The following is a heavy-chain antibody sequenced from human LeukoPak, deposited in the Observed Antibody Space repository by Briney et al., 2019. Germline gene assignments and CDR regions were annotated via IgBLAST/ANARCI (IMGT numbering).Heavy chain of an antibody. CDR1: GFTFSNAW. Sequence: GGSLRLSCAASGFTFSNAWMSWVRQAPGKGLEGVGRIKRKTDGGTTDYAAPVKGRFTISRDDSKNTLYLQMNSLKTEDTAVYYCTTIWLQPDYWGQGTLVTVSS. V-gene: IGHV3-15*01. CDR3: TTIWLQPDY. J-gene: IGHJ4*02. D-gene: IGHD5-24*01. CDR2: IKRKTDGGTT.